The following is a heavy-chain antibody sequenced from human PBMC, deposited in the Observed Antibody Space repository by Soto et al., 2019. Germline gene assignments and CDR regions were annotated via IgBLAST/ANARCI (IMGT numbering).Heavy chain of an antibody. CDR2: FDPEDGET. V-gene: IGHV1-24*01. Sequence: ASVKVFCKVSGYTLTELSMHWVRQAPGKGLEWMGGFDPEDGETIYAQKFQGRVTMTEDTSTDTAYMELSSLRSEDTAVFYCATDRLRWDYFDYWGQGTLVTVSS. J-gene: IGHJ4*02. D-gene: IGHD4-17*01. CDR3: ATDRLRWDYFDY. CDR1: GYTLTELS.